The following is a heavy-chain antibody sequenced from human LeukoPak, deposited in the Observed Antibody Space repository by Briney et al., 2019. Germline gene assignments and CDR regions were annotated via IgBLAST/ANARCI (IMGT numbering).Heavy chain of an antibody. CDR2: IYSGGST. V-gene: IGHV3-53*01. D-gene: IGHD3-22*01. J-gene: IGHJ4*02. CDR3: ARSNYYDCSGYAYDY. CDR1: GFTVSSNY. Sequence: PGGSLRLSCAASGFTVSSNYMSWVRQAPGKGLEWVSVIYSGGSTYYADSVKGRFTISRDNSKNTLYLQMNSLRAEDTAVYYCARSNYYDCSGYAYDYWGQGTLVTVSS.